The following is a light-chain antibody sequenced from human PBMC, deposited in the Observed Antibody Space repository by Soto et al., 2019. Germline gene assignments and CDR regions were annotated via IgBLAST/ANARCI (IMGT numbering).Light chain of an antibody. Sequence: QSVLTQTPSASGTPGQRVTISCSGSSSNIGVNTVNWYQHVPGTAPTLVIYSNNQRPSGVPDRFFGSRSGTSASLAISGLQSEDEADYYCAAWDDNMSGGHYIFGTGTKVTVL. J-gene: IGLJ1*01. V-gene: IGLV1-44*01. CDR3: AAWDDNMSGGHYI. CDR2: SNN. CDR1: SSNIGVNT.